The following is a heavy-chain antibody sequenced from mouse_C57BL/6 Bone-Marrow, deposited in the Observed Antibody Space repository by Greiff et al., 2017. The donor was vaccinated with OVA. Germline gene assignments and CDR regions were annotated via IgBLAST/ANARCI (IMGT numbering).Heavy chain of an antibody. CDR2: IDPSDSYT. Sequence: VQLQQSGAELVKPGASVKLSCKASGYTFTSYWMQWVKQRPGQGLEWIGEIDPSDSYTNYNQKFKGKATLTVDKSSSTAYMQLSSLTSEDSAVYYCARNYGSSINWYFDVWGTGTTVTVSS. V-gene: IGHV1-50*01. D-gene: IGHD1-1*01. CDR3: ARNYGSSINWYFDV. CDR1: GYTFTSYW. J-gene: IGHJ1*03.